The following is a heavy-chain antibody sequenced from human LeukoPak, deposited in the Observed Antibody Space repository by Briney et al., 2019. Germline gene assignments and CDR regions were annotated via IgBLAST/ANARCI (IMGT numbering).Heavy chain of an antibody. Sequence: TGGSLRLSCAASGFTFSNFWMSWVRQAPGKGLEWVSAISGSGGSTYYADSVKGRFTISRDKSKNTLYLQMNSLRAEDTAVYYCAKDSHYDFWSGYTQYFDYWGQGTLVTVSS. J-gene: IGHJ4*02. CDR2: ISGSGGST. V-gene: IGHV3-23*01. CDR3: AKDSHYDFWSGYTQYFDY. CDR1: GFTFSNFW. D-gene: IGHD3-3*01.